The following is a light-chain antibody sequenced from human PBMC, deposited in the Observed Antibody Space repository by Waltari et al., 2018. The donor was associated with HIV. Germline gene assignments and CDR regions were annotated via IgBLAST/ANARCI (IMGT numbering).Light chain of an antibody. V-gene: IGLV1-44*01. J-gene: IGLJ2*01. Sequence: QSVLTQPPSASGTPGQRVTISCSGSSSNIGINAVNWYQQFPGTAPKRLICTNNLRPSGVPKRFSASKSGTSASLAISRLQSEDEADYYCEAWDDSLNGVVFGGGTKLTVL. CDR1: SSNIGINA. CDR3: EAWDDSLNGVV. CDR2: TNN.